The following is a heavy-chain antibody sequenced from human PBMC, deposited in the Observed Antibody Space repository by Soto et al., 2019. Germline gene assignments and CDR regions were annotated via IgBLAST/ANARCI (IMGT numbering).Heavy chain of an antibody. CDR1: GGTFSSYA. J-gene: IGHJ6*02. Sequence: ASVKVSCKASGGTFSSYAISWVRQAPGQGLEWMGGIIPIFGTANYAQKFQGRVTITADESTSTAYMELSSLRSEDTAVYYCARALAAATYYYYYGMDVWGQGTTVTVSS. V-gene: IGHV1-69*13. CDR3: ARALAAATYYYYYGMDV. D-gene: IGHD2-15*01. CDR2: IIPIFGTA.